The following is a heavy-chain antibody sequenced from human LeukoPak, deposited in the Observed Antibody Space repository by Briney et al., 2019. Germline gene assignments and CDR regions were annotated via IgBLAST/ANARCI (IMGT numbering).Heavy chain of an antibody. CDR3: AILAGQLACDY. D-gene: IGHD3-16*01. V-gene: IGHV4-34*01. Sequence: SETLSLTCAVYAGSFSGYYWSWIRQPPGKGLEWMGEINHSGSTSYNPSLKSRVTISVDTSKNQFSLKLSSVTAADTAVYYCAILAGQLACDYWGQGTLVTVSS. J-gene: IGHJ4*02. CDR1: AGSFSGYY. CDR2: INHSGST.